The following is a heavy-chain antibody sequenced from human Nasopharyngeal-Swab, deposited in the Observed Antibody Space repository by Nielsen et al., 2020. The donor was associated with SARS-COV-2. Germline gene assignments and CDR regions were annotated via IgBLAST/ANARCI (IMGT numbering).Heavy chain of an antibody. CDR1: GFTFSSYS. CDR3: ARDPFSGY. Sequence: GESLKISCAASGFTFSSYSMNWVRQAPGKGLEWVSSISNSSSYIYYADSVKGRFTISRDNAKNSLYLQMNSLRAEDTAVYYCARDPFSGYWGQGTLVTVSS. D-gene: IGHD3-10*01. J-gene: IGHJ4*02. V-gene: IGHV3-21*01. CDR2: ISNSSSYI.